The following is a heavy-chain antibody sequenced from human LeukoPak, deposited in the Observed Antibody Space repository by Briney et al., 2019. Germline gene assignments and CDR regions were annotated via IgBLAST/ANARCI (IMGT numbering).Heavy chain of an antibody. J-gene: IGHJ4*02. Sequence: ASVNVSCKASGYTFTSYYVHWVRQAPGQGLEWMGIINPTGGSATYAQKFQGRVTMTNDTSTSTVYMEVSSLRFEDTAVYYCARGWSHFDYWGQGTLVTVSS. CDR3: ARGWSHFDY. D-gene: IGHD2-15*01. V-gene: IGHV1-46*01. CDR1: GYTFTSYY. CDR2: INPTGGSA.